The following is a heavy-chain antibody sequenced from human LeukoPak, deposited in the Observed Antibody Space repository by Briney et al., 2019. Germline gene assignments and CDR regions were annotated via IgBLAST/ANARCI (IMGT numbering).Heavy chain of an antibody. D-gene: IGHD6-6*01. CDR2: ISAYNGNT. Sequence: ASVKVSCKASGYTFTSYGISWVRQAPGQGLEWMGWISAYNGNTNYAQKLQGRVTMTTDTSTSTAYMELRSLRSDDTALYYCAREAYSSSSEAYYNWFDPWGQGTLVTVSS. CDR1: GYTFTSYG. CDR3: AREAYSSSSEAYYNWFDP. V-gene: IGHV1-18*01. J-gene: IGHJ5*02.